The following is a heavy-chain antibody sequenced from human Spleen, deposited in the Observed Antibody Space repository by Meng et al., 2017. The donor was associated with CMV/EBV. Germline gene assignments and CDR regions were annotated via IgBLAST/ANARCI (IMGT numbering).Heavy chain of an antibody. CDR3: ARGGIAAAGTNWFDP. D-gene: IGHD6-13*01. Sequence: SGYTFTSYDINWVRQATGQGLEWMGWMNPNSGNTGYAQKFQGRVTITRNTSISTAYMELSSLRSEDTAVYYCARGGIAAAGTNWFDPWGQGTLVTVSS. CDR2: MNPNSGNT. V-gene: IGHV1-8*03. CDR1: GYTFTSYD. J-gene: IGHJ5*02.